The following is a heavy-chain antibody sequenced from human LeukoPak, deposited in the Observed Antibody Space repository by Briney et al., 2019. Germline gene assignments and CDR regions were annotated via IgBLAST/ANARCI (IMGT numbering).Heavy chain of an antibody. CDR3: ARVGSGSYSRGYYFDY. Sequence: GGSLRLSCAASGFTFSSYAMHWVRQAPGKGLEYVSAISSNGGSTYYANSVKGRFTISRDNSKNTLYLQMGSLRAEDMAVYYCARVGSGSYSRGYYFDYWGQGTLVTVSS. CDR1: GFTFSSYA. J-gene: IGHJ4*02. D-gene: IGHD1-26*01. V-gene: IGHV3-64*01. CDR2: ISSNGGST.